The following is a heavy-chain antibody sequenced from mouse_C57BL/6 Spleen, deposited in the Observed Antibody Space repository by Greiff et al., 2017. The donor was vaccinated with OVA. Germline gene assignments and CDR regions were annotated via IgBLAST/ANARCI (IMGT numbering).Heavy chain of an antibody. CDR3: ARNYYYGSRWFAY. Sequence: QVQLQQPGAELVMPGASVKLSCKASGYTFTSYWMHWVKQRPGQGLEWIGEIDPSDSYTNYNQKFKGKSTLTVDKSSSTAYMQLSSLTSEDSAVYYCARNYYYGSRWFAYWGQGTLVTVSA. V-gene: IGHV1-69*01. D-gene: IGHD1-1*01. CDR2: IDPSDSYT. J-gene: IGHJ3*01. CDR1: GYTFTSYW.